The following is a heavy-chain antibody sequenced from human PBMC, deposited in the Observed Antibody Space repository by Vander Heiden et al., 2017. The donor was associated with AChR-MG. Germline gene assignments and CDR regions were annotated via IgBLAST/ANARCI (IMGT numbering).Heavy chain of an antibody. CDR3: ARDLLEYSSVGGYYYGMDV. CDR1: GGSISSYY. Sequence: QVQLQESGPGLVKPSETLSLTCTVSGGSISSYYWSWIRQPPGKGLEWIGYIYSSGSTNYNPSLKSRVTISVDTSKNQFSLKLSSVTAADTAVYYCARDLLEYSSVGGYYYGMDVWGQGTTVTVSS. D-gene: IGHD6-6*01. CDR2: IYSSGST. J-gene: IGHJ6*02. V-gene: IGHV4-59*01.